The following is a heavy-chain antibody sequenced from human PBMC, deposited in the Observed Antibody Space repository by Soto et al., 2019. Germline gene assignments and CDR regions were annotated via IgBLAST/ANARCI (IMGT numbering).Heavy chain of an antibody. CDR3: TTDLSYGSGRI. V-gene: IGHV3-15*01. D-gene: IGHD3-10*01. Sequence: GVSLRLSCAASGFTFSNAWMSWVRQAPGKGPEWVGRIKSKTDGGTTDYAAPVKGRFTISRDDSKNTLYLQMNSLKTEDTAVYYCTTDLSYGSGRIWGQGTMVTVSS. J-gene: IGHJ3*02. CDR2: IKSKTDGGTT. CDR1: GFTFSNAW.